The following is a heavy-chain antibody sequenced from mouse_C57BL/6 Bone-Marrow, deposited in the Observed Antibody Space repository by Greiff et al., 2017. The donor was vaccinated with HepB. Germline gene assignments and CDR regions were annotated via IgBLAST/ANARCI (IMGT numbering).Heavy chain of an antibody. CDR1: GFTFSDYY. V-gene: IGHV5-16*01. D-gene: IGHD1-1*01. J-gene: IGHJ4*01. CDR3: ARDYGSSYVYYAMDY. Sequence: EVHLVESEGGLVQPGSSMKLSCTASGFTFSDYYMAWVRQVPEKGLEWVANINYDGSSTYYLDSLKSRFIISRDNAKNILYLQMSSLKSEDTATYYCARDYGSSYVYYAMDYWGQGTSVTVSS. CDR2: INYDGSST.